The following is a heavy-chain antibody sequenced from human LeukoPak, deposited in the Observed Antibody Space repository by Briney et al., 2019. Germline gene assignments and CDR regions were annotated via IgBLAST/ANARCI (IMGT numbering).Heavy chain of an antibody. J-gene: IGHJ4*02. CDR2: IYYSGST. D-gene: IGHD6-13*01. Sequence: SETLSLTCTVSGGSISSSSYYWGWIRQPPGKGLEWIGSIYYSGSTYYHPSLKSRVTIYVDTSKNQFSLKLSSVTAADTAVYYCARTARIAAAGTIGYWGQGTLVTVS. CDR1: GGSISSSSYY. V-gene: IGHV4-39*01. CDR3: ARTARIAAAGTIGY.